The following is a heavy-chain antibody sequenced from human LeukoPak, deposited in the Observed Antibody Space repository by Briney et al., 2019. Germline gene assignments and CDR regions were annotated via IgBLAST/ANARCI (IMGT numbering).Heavy chain of an antibody. V-gene: IGHV1-2*02. Sequence: ASVKVSCKASGGTFSSYAISWVRQAPGQGLEWMGWINPNSGGTNYAQKFQGRVTMTRDTSISTAYMELSRLRSDDTAVYYCARDLGELVHDGGKDIWGQGTTVTVSS. CDR1: GGTFSSYA. D-gene: IGHD3-16*01. CDR3: ARDLGELVHDGGKDI. CDR2: INPNSGGT. J-gene: IGHJ6*02.